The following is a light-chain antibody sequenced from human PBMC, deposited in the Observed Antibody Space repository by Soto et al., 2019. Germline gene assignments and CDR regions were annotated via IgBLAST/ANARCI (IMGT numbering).Light chain of an antibody. CDR1: QSINSW. Sequence: DIKMTQSPSTLSASVGDRVTITCRASQSINSWLAWYQQKPGKAPKLLIYKASSLESGVPARFSGSGSGTAFTLSIRSLQPDDFATYSCQQYDTYSTFGQGTKVEI. CDR2: KAS. V-gene: IGKV1-5*03. CDR3: QQYDTYST. J-gene: IGKJ1*01.